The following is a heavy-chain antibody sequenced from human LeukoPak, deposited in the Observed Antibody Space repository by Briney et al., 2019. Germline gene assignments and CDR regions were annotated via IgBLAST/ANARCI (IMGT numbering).Heavy chain of an antibody. CDR3: ARDSREYDILTGYYTYYFDY. CDR1: GFTFSSYW. D-gene: IGHD3-9*01. CDR2: INHNGNVN. J-gene: IGHJ4*02. V-gene: IGHV3-7*01. Sequence: GGSLRLSCAASGFTFSSYWMNWARQAPGKGLEWVASINHNGNVNYYVDSVKGRFTISRDNAKNSLYLQMNSLRAEDTAVYYCARDSREYDILTGYYTYYFDYWGQGTLVTVSS.